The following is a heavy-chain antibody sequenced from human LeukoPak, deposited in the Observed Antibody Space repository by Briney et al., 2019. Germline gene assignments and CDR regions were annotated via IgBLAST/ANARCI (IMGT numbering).Heavy chain of an antibody. CDR1: GYTFTNYD. V-gene: IGHV1-8*01. Sequence: ASVRVSCKASGYTFTNYDVNWVRQATGQGLEWMGWMNPKSGNAGYAQKFQGRLIMTRDASITTSYMALSSLTSEDTAAYYCARGKLTHGDYVAADYWGQGTLVTVSS. D-gene: IGHD4-17*01. CDR2: MNPKSGNA. CDR3: ARGKLTHGDYVAADY. J-gene: IGHJ4*02.